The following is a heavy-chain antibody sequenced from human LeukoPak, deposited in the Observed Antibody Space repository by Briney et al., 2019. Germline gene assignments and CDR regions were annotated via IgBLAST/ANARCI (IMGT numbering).Heavy chain of an antibody. CDR1: GFTFRDYA. J-gene: IGHJ4*02. D-gene: IGHD3-16*01. V-gene: IGHV3-49*04. Sequence: GRSLRLSCTTSGFTFRDYAMSWVRQAPGKGLEWIGVIKSKSHGETTAYAASVKDRFTISRDGSKSIAYLQMNSLKTDDTAVYYCTRIGHWGQGTLVTVSS. CDR2: IKSKSHGETT. CDR3: TRIGH.